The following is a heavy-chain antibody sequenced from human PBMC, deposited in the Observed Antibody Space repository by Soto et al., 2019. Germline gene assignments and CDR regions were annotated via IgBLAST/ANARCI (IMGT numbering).Heavy chain of an antibody. J-gene: IGHJ4*02. CDR2: IYPGDSDT. CDR3: ARLQSPGLRYFDWLFGNYFDY. D-gene: IGHD3-9*01. Sequence: EVQLVQSGAEVKKPGESLKISCKGSGYSFTSYWIGWVRQMPGKGLEWMGIIYPGDSDTRYSPSFQGQVTISADKSISTAYLQWSSLKASDTAMYYCARLQSPGLRYFDWLFGNYFDYWGQGTLVTVSS. CDR1: GYSFTSYW. V-gene: IGHV5-51*03.